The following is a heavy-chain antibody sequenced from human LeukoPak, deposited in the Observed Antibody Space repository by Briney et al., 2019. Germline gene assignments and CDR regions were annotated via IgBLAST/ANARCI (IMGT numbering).Heavy chain of an antibody. CDR3: ARDRGITMVRGVINWFDP. CDR2: IYHSGST. Sequence: SETLSLTCAVSGYSISSGYYRGWIRQPPGKGLEWIGSIYHSGSTYYNPSLKSRVTISVDTSKNQFSLKLSSVTAADTAVYYCARDRGITMVRGVINWFDPWGQGTLVTVSS. D-gene: IGHD3-10*01. CDR1: GYSISSGYY. J-gene: IGHJ5*02. V-gene: IGHV4-38-2*02.